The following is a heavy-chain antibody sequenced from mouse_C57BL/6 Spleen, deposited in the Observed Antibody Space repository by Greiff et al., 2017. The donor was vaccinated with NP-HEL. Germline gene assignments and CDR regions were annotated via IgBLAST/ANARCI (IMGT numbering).Heavy chain of an antibody. V-gene: IGHV1-22*01. CDR3: AVKGPYFDV. CDR2: INPNNGGT. Sequence: EVKLQESGPELVKPGASVKMSCKASGYTFTDYNMHWVKQSHGKSLEWIGYINPNNGGTSYNQKFKGKATLTVNKSSSTAYMELRSLTSEDSAVYYCAVKGPYFDVWGTGTTVTVSS. CDR1: GYTFTDYN. J-gene: IGHJ1*03.